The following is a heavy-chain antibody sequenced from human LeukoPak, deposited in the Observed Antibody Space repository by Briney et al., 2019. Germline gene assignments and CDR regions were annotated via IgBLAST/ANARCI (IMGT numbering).Heavy chain of an antibody. D-gene: IGHD3-9*01. CDR2: IYYSGST. J-gene: IGHJ4*02. CDR3: ARLQRVGNTGYYFDY. Sequence: SETLSLTCSVSGGSIISSDYYWGWIRQPPGKGLEWIGSIYYSGSTYYNPSLKTRVTISVDTSKNQFSLKLSSVTAADAAVYYCARLQRVGNTGYYFDYWGQGTLVTVSS. V-gene: IGHV4-39*07. CDR1: GGSIISSDYY.